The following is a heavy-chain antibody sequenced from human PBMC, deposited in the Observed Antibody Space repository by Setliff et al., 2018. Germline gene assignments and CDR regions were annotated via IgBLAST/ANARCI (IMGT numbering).Heavy chain of an antibody. CDR3: ARHQSSATVTPFDY. V-gene: IGHV1-2*02. Sequence: ASVKVSCKASGFTFTDHYMHWVRQAPGQGPEWMGWINLHSGGTNYAQKFQDRVTMTSDTSITTAYMELSNLKASDTAMYYCARHQSSATVTPFDYWGQGTLVTVSS. J-gene: IGHJ4*02. D-gene: IGHD4-17*01. CDR2: INLHSGGT. CDR1: GFTFTDHY.